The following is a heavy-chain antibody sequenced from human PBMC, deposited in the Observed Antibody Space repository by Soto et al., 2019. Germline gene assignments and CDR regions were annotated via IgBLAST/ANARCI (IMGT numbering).Heavy chain of an antibody. CDR1: GYTFTSHG. V-gene: IGHV1-18*01. CDR3: ARCGDGWYYLDY. J-gene: IGHJ4*02. CDR2: INTYNGNT. D-gene: IGHD6-19*01. Sequence: QVQLVQSGPEVKKPGASVKVSCKASGYTFTSHGITWGRQAPGQGLEWMGWINTYNGNTNYAQKLQGRVTMTTDKSTRTAYMEVRCLRSDDTAVYYCARCGDGWYYLDYWGQGTLVTVSS.